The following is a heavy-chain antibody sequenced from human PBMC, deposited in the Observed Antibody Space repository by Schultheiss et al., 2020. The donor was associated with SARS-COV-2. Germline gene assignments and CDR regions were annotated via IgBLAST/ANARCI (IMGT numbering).Heavy chain of an antibody. D-gene: IGHD6-19*01. Sequence: SETLSLTCTVSGGSISSYYWSWIRQHPGKGLEWIGYIYYSGSTYYNPSLKSLVTISVDTSKNQFSLKLSSVTAADTAVYYCARSSYSSGWYRLPVDYWGQGTLVTVSS. CDR2: IYYSGST. CDR1: GGSISSYY. V-gene: IGHV4-59*08. J-gene: IGHJ4*02. CDR3: ARSSYSSGWYRLPVDY.